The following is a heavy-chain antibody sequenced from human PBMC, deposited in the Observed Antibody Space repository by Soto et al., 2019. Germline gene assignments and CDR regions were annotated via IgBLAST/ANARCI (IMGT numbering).Heavy chain of an antibody. CDR1: GGSFSGYY. Sequence: PSETLSLTCAAYGGSFSGYYWSWIRQPPGKGLEWIGEINHSGSTNYNPSLKSRVTISVDTSKNQFSLKLSSVTAADTAVYYCARGSGIAAAGSYMDVWGQGTTVTVSS. V-gene: IGHV4-34*01. D-gene: IGHD6-13*01. CDR2: INHSGST. CDR3: ARGSGIAAAGSYMDV. J-gene: IGHJ6*02.